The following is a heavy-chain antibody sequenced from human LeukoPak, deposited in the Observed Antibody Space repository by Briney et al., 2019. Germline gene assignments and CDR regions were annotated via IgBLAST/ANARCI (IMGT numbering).Heavy chain of an antibody. J-gene: IGHJ3*02. CDR3: ARDVGAFDI. V-gene: IGHV4-34*01. Sequence: SETLSLTCAVYGRSFSGYYWSWIRQPPGKGLEWIGEVNHSGSTNYNPSLKSRVTISVDRAKNQFSLKLNSVTAADTAVYYCARDVGAFDIWGQGTMVTVSS. CDR2: VNHSGST. CDR1: GRSFSGYY. D-gene: IGHD3-10*02.